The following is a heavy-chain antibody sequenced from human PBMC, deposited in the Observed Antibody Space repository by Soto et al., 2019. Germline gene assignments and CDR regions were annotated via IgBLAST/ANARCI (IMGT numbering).Heavy chain of an antibody. CDR1: GYTFTDLD. CDR3: ARGIEQGYDY. CDR2: ISPKRGET. V-gene: IGHV1-8*01. J-gene: IGHJ4*02. Sequence: ASVKVSCKASGYTFTDLDVNWVRQVTGQGLEWMGWISPKRGETGYSQKFQARFTMTRDTSISTAYMELNNLQSDDTGVYYCARGIEQGYDYWGQGTLVTVSS. D-gene: IGHD2-15*01.